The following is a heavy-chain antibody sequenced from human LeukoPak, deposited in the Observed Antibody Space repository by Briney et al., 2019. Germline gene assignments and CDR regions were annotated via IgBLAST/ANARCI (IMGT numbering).Heavy chain of an antibody. D-gene: IGHD3-22*01. J-gene: IGHJ4*02. CDR2: INPNSGGT. CDR3: ARWPVGFGKYYYDSSGYYQGS. V-gene: IGHV1-2*06. CDR1: GYTFTGYY. Sequence: GASVKVSCKASGYTFTGYYMHWVRQAPGQGLEWMGRINPNSGGTNYAQKFQGRVTMTRDTSISTAYMKLSRLRSDDTAVYYCARWPVGFGKYYYDSSGYYQGSWGQGTLVTVSS.